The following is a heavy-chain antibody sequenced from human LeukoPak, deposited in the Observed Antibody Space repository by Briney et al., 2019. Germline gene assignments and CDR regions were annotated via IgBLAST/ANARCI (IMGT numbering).Heavy chain of an antibody. D-gene: IGHD3-22*01. V-gene: IGHV4-39*07. CDR2: IYYSGST. J-gene: IGHJ3*02. CDR3: ARDYDYYDSSGQWGAFDI. CDR1: GGSISSSTYY. Sequence: PSETLSLTCTVSGGSISSSTYYWAWIRQPPGKGLEWIGRIYYSGSTYYNPSLKSRVTISVDTSKNQFSLKLTSVTAADTAVYYCARDYDYYDSSGQWGAFDIWGQGTMVTVSS.